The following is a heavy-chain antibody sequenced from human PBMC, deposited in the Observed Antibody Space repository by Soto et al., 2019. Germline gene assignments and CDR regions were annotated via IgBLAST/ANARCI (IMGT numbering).Heavy chain of an antibody. CDR1: GYAFTGYF. D-gene: IGHD3-3*01. CDR2: INPNSGAT. V-gene: IGHV1-2*02. J-gene: IGHJ5*02. Sequence: ASVKVSCKASGYAFTGYFMHWVRQAPGQGLEWMGWINPNSGATKYAQKFQGRVTMTRDTSISTAYMELTLLRSDDTAVYYCARGGGTILAPLPWGQGTLVTVSS. CDR3: ARGGGTILAPLP.